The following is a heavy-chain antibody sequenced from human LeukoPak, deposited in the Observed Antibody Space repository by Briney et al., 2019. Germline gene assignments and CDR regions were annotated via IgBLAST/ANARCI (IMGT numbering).Heavy chain of an antibody. CDR2: ISYSGST. Sequence: SGTLSLTSTVSGGSIRGHYWNWIRQPPGKGLQWIGYISYSGSTNYNPSLKSRVTISVDTSRNQVSLKLTSMTAADTGVYYCARTNTFDIAGQGTMVTVSS. CDR3: ARTNTFDI. J-gene: IGHJ3*02. CDR1: GGSIRGHY. V-gene: IGHV4-59*11.